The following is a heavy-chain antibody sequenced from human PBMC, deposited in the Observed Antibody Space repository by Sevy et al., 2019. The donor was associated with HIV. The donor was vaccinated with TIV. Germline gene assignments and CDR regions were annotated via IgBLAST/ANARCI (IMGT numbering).Heavy chain of an antibody. V-gene: IGHV3-21*01. J-gene: IGHJ5*02. CDR2: ISSSSSYI. CDR1: GFTFSSYS. Sequence: GGSLRLSCAASGFTFSSYSMNWVRQAPGKGLEWVSSISSSSSYIYYADSVKGRFTISRDNAKNSLYLQMNSLRAEDTAVYYCARDLISGSYGGWSDPWGQGTLVTVSS. CDR3: ARDLISGSYGGWSDP. D-gene: IGHD1-26*01.